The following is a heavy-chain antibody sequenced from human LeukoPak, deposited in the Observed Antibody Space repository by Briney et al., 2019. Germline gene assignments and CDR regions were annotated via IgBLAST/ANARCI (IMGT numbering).Heavy chain of an antibody. CDR3: ATSYPSGSYGSLDS. CDR2: ISYSGTT. D-gene: IGHD3-10*01. J-gene: IGHJ4*02. CDR1: GVSITTYY. V-gene: IGHV4-59*01. Sequence: PSETLSLTCTVSGVSITTYYWSWIRQPPGKGLEWIGFISYSGTTSYSPSLKSRVTMSVDAPKNQFSLKLSSVTAADAAVYYCATSYPSGSYGSLDSWGQGTLVSVSS.